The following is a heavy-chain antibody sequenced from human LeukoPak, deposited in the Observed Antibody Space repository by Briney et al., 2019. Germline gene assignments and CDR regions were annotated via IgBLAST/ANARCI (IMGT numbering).Heavy chain of an antibody. CDR3: AGNSSGWGYFNY. Sequence: PGGSLRLSCAASGFTLSSYAMSWVRQDPGEGLECVSAISGSGDSTYYADSVKGRFTISRDNSKNTLYLQMNSLRAEDTAVYYCAGNSSGWGYFNYWGQGTLVTVSS. J-gene: IGHJ4*02. V-gene: IGHV3-23*01. CDR1: GFTLSSYA. D-gene: IGHD6-19*01. CDR2: ISGSGDST.